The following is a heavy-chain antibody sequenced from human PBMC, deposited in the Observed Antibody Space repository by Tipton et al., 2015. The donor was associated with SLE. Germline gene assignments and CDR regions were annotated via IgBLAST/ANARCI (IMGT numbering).Heavy chain of an antibody. CDR1: GGSITSRY. CDR3: ARVARDGYKSGFDY. V-gene: IGHV4-59*11. Sequence: TLSLTCTVSGGSITSRYWNLVRQPPGKGLEWIGYIYYSGTTSYNPSLKSRVTISVDTSKNQFSLKLSSVTAADTAVYYCARVARDGYKSGFDYWGQGTLVTVSS. J-gene: IGHJ4*02. CDR2: IYYSGTT. D-gene: IGHD5-24*01.